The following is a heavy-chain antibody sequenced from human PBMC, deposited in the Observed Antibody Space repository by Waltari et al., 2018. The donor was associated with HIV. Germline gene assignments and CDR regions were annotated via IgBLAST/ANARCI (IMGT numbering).Heavy chain of an antibody. V-gene: IGHV3-33*01. D-gene: IGHD3-22*01. CDR2: IWYDGSKK. CDR3: ARDDLRDLTKRFTMIIGTN. CDR1: GFSVKNYG. Sequence: QVRLVESGGTVVQPGRSLSLSCAASGFSVKNYGMHWVRQTPGKGLEWVALIWYDGSKKFYGDSVKGRFTISRDNSKNTLYLQMNSLRVEDTALYYCARDDLRDLTKRFTMIIGTNWGQGTLVTVSS. J-gene: IGHJ4*02.